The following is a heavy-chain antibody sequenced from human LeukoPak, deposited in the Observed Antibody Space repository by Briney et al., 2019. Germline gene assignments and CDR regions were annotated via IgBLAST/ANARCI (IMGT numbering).Heavy chain of an antibody. CDR3: AKVTIMVGATTGEFDY. Sequence: GGSLRLSCAASGFTFSSYAMSWVRQAPGKGLEWVSAISGSGGSTYYADSVKGRFTISRDNSKNTLYLQMNSLRAEDTAVYYCAKVTIMVGATTGEFDYWGQGTLVTVSS. J-gene: IGHJ4*02. CDR2: ISGSGGST. D-gene: IGHD1-26*01. V-gene: IGHV3-23*01. CDR1: GFTFSSYA.